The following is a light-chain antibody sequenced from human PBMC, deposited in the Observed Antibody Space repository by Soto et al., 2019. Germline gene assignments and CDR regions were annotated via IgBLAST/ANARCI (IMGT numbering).Light chain of an antibody. CDR1: NSNSGRYS. Sequence: QSVLTQQPSLSGTPGQRVTISCSGSNSNSGRYSVNWYQHFPGTAPKILIYSDDERPSGVPDRFSGSKSGTSASLAISGLQSEDEAEYYCAAWDDNLNGPLFGGGTKLTVL. CDR2: SDD. V-gene: IGLV1-44*01. J-gene: IGLJ3*02. CDR3: AAWDDNLNGPL.